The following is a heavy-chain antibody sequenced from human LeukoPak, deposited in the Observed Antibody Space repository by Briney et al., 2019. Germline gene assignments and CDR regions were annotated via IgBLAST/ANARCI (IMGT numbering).Heavy chain of an antibody. V-gene: IGHV3-30-3*01. J-gene: IGHJ4*02. CDR3: ARKSRCGGGNCYYSPLDS. CDR2: ISYEGSNK. CDR1: GFTFSSYA. Sequence: GGSLRLSYAASGFTFSSYAMHGVRQAPGKGLDWVAVISYEGSNKYYADSVKGRFTISRDNSKNTLSLQMNSLRAEDTVVYYCARKSRCGGGNCYYSPLDSWGQGTLVTVSS. D-gene: IGHD2-15*01.